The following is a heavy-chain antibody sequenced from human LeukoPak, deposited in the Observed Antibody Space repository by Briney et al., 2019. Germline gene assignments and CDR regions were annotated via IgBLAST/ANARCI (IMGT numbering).Heavy chain of an antibody. D-gene: IGHD5-18*01. Sequence: SETLSLTCAVSGGSISSSNWWSWIRQPPGKGLEWIGRIYTSGSTNYNPSLKSRVTISVDTSKNQFSLKLSSVTAADTAVYFCARISETAMITMWGQGTLVTVSS. CDR1: GGSISSSNW. CDR3: ARISETAMITM. CDR2: IYTSGST. V-gene: IGHV4-4*02. J-gene: IGHJ4*02.